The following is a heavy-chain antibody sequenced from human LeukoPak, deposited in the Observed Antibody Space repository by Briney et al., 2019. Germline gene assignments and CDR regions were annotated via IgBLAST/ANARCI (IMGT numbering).Heavy chain of an antibody. D-gene: IGHD6-13*01. J-gene: IGHJ3*02. V-gene: IGHV1-2*02. CDR3: ARGVAPSGSSDDAFDI. CDR2: INPNSGGT. CDR1: GYTFTGYY. Sequence: ASVKVSCKASGYTFTGYYMHWVRQAPGQGLEWMGWINPNSGGTNYAQKFQGRVTMTRDTSISTAYMELSRLRSDDTAVYYCARGVAPSGSSDDAFDIWGQGTMVTVSS.